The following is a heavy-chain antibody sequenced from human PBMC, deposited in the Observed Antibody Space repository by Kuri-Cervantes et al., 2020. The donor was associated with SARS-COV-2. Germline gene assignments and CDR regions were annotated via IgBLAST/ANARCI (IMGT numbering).Heavy chain of an antibody. J-gene: IGHJ4*02. D-gene: IGHD3-3*01. CDR1: GFTFSSYA. CDR2: ISYDGSNK. Sequence: GESLKITCAASGFTFSSYAMHWVRQAPGKGLEWVAVISYDGSNKYYADSVKGRFTISRDNSKNTLYLQMNSLRADDTAVYYCARDYYDVWSGYTEYWGQGTLVTVSS. CDR3: ARDYYDVWSGYTEY. V-gene: IGHV3-30*04.